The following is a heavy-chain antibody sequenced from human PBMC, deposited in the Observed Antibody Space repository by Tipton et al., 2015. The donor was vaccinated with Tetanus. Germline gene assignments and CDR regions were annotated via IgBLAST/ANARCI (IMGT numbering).Heavy chain of an antibody. Sequence: TLSLTCTVSGASISGYYWSWIRQTPGKGLEWIGYIYSSGSFNYNPSLRSRVTLSVDTSQKQFSLNLRSMTAADTAAYYCARGGPESRWYFDLWGRGTLVTVSS. CDR2: IYSSGSF. CDR3: ARGGPESRWYFDL. V-gene: IGHV4-59*01. CDR1: GASISGYY. J-gene: IGHJ2*01.